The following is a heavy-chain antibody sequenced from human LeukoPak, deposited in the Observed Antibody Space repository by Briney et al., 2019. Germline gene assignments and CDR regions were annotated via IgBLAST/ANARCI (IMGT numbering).Heavy chain of an antibody. CDR3: ARPFGEHAFDI. J-gene: IGHJ3*02. D-gene: IGHD3-16*01. CDR2: ISSSSSTI. CDR1: GFTFSSYS. V-gene: IGHV3-48*01. Sequence: PGGSLRLSCGASGFTFSSYSMNWVRQAPGKGLGWVSYISSSSSTIYYGDSVKGRFTISRDNAKNSLYLQMNSLRAEDTAVYYCARPFGEHAFDIWGQGTMVTVSS.